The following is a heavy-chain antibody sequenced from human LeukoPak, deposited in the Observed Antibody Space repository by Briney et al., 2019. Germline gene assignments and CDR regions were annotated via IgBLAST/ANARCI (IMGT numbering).Heavy chain of an antibody. J-gene: IGHJ4*02. D-gene: IGHD3-22*01. V-gene: IGHV1-46*01. CDR2: IKPSGGST. CDR1: GGTFSSYA. CDR3: ARDYSPVWYYVSSGYYYDY. Sequence: ASVKGSCKASGGTFSSYAISWVRQAPVQGLEWMGIIKPSGGSTSYAQKFQGRVTMTRDTSTSTVYMEWSSLRSEDTAVYYCARDYSPVWYYVSSGYYYDYWGQGTLVTVSS.